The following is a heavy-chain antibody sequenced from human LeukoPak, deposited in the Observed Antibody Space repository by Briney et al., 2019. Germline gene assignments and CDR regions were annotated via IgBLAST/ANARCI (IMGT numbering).Heavy chain of an antibody. Sequence: ASVKVSCKASGYTFTSYDINWVRQATGQGPEWMGWMNPNSGNTGYAQKFQGRVTMTWNTSISTAYMELSSLRSEDTAVYYCARSIETLTYSSSWYFPVDYWGQGTLVTVSS. V-gene: IGHV1-8*01. CDR2: MNPNSGNT. J-gene: IGHJ4*02. D-gene: IGHD6-13*01. CDR1: GYTFTSYD. CDR3: ARSIETLTYSSSWYFPVDY.